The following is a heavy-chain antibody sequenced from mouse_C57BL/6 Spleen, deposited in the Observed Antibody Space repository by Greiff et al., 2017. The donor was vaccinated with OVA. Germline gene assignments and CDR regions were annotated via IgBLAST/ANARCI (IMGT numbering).Heavy chain of an antibody. Sequence: DVKLQESGPVLVKPGASVKMSCKASGYTFTDYYMNWVKQSHGKSLEWIGVINPYNGGTSYNQKFKGKATLTVDKSSSTAYMELNSLTSEDSAVYYCAREWLMDYWGQGTSVTVSS. CDR1: GYTFTDYY. J-gene: IGHJ4*01. V-gene: IGHV1-19*01. CDR3: AREWLMDY. CDR2: INPYNGGT.